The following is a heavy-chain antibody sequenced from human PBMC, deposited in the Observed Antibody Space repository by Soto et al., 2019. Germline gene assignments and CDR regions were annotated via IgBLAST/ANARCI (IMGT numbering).Heavy chain of an antibody. D-gene: IGHD2-2*01. CDR1: GVSFSGYY. CDR3: ARDSYCSSTSCKGNWFDP. V-gene: IGHV4-34*01. CDR2: INHSGST. Sequence: SETLSLTCAVYGVSFSGYYWSWIRQPPGKGLEWIGEINHSGSTNYNPSLKSRVTISVDTSKNQFSLKLSSVTAADTAVYYCARDSYCSSTSCKGNWFDPWGQGTLVTVSS. J-gene: IGHJ5*02.